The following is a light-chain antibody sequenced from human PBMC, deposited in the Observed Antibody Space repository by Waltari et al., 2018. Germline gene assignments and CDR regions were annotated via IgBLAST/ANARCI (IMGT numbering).Light chain of an antibody. CDR2: DVT. Sequence: QSALTQPRSVSGSPGQSVTISCTGTSSDVGGYNYVSWYQHHPGKAPKLIIDDVTNGPSGVPDRFSASKSDNTASLTISGLQAEDEADDYCCSYSGSITFWVFGGGTKLTVL. V-gene: IGLV2-11*01. CDR1: SSDVGGYNY. J-gene: IGLJ3*02. CDR3: CSYSGSITFWV.